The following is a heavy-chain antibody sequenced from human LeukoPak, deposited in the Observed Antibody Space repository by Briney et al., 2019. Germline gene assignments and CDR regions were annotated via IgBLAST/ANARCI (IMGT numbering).Heavy chain of an antibody. CDR1: VGSFNAYY. V-gene: IGHV4-34*01. CDR2: INHGGST. Sequence: SETLSLTCAVYVGSFNAYYWTWIRQPPGRGLEWIGEINHGGSTNYNPSLKRRVTISINTSKNQFSLNLSSVTAADTAVYFCARRVPEDNDYWSGYYDCWGQGTLVTVSS. D-gene: IGHD3-3*01. J-gene: IGHJ4*02. CDR3: ARRVPEDNDYWSGYYDC.